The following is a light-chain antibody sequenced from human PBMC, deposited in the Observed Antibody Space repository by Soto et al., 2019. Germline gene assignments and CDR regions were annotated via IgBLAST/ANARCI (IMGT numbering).Light chain of an antibody. CDR2: DAS. CDR1: QSVSRN. J-gene: IGKJ2*01. Sequence: IVMTQSPASLSVSPGEGATLSCRASQSVSRNLAWYQQQPGQAPTLLIYDASTRVTGIPARFSGSGSGTEFTLTISSLQSEDFAVYYCQQYNNWPPYTFGQGTKLEIK. V-gene: IGKV3-15*01. CDR3: QQYNNWPPYT.